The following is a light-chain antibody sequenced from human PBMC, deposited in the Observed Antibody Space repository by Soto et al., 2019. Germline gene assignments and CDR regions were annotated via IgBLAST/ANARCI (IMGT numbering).Light chain of an antibody. J-gene: IGKJ1*01. Sequence: ETVLTQSPATLPLTPGERVTLSCRASETFCSGCLAWYQQKPGQSPRLLIYGTSSRATGIPDRFSGSGSGTHFTLTISRLEPEDFAVYYCQHYGTTPWTFGPETKVGIK. CDR1: ETFCSGC. CDR2: GTS. V-gene: IGKV3-20*01. CDR3: QHYGTTPWT.